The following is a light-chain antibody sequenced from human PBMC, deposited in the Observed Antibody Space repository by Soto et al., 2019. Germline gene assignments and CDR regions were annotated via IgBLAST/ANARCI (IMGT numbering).Light chain of an antibody. Sequence: EIVLTQSPGTLSLSPGERATLSCRASQSVSSSYFAWYQQKPGQAPRLLIYGASSRATGIPDMFSGSGSGTDFMLTISRLEPEDFAVYYCQQYYSSAPWTFGQGTKVEIK. V-gene: IGKV3-20*01. CDR2: GAS. J-gene: IGKJ1*01. CDR3: QQYYSSAPWT. CDR1: QSVSSSY.